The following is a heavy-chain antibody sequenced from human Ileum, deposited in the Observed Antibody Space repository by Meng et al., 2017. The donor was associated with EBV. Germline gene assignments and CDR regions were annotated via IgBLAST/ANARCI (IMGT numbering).Heavy chain of an antibody. CDR2: IYYSGST. CDR3: ARNVPGTSAYYD. Sequence: QVQRQESGPGLAKPSDNLSLTCAVSCYSISSTNWGGWIRQPPGKGLEWIGYIYYSGSTSYNPSLKSRVTMSVATSKNQFSLNLNSVTAVDTAVYYCARNVPGTSAYYDWGQGTLVTVSS. J-gene: IGHJ4*02. D-gene: IGHD3-22*01. CDR1: CYSISSTNW. V-gene: IGHV4-28*01.